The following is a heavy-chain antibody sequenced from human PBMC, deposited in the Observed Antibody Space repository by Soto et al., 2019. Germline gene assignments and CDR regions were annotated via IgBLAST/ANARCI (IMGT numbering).Heavy chain of an antibody. Sequence: SETLSLTCTVSGGSVSSGSYYWSWIRQPPGKGLEWIGYIYYSGSTNYNPSLKSRVTISVDTSKNQFSLKLSSVTAADTAVYYCARHGGQWLAPAKNFYYYYYMDVWGKGTTVTVSS. J-gene: IGHJ6*03. D-gene: IGHD6-19*01. CDR1: GGSVSSGSYY. V-gene: IGHV4-61*01. CDR2: IYYSGST. CDR3: ARHGGQWLAPAKNFYYYYYMDV.